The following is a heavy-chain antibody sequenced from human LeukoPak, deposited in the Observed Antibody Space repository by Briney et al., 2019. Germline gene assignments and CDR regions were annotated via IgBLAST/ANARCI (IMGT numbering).Heavy chain of an antibody. Sequence: GASVKVSCKASGYTFTGYYMHWVRQAPGQGLEWMGRINPNSGGTNYAQKFQGRVTMTRDTSISTAYMELSRLRSDDTAVYYCARGVVELGSGWSTRSWFDPWGQGTLVTVSS. V-gene: IGHV1-2*06. CDR2: INPNSGGT. D-gene: IGHD6-19*01. J-gene: IGHJ5*02. CDR3: ARGVVELGSGWSTRSWFDP. CDR1: GYTFTGYY.